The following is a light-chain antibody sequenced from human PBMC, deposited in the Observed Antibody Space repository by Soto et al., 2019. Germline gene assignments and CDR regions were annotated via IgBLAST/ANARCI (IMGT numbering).Light chain of an antibody. J-gene: IGKJ4*01. Sequence: EIVLTQSPATLSLSPGDRATLSCRASQSVSKYLAWYQQKPGQAPRLLIYDASNRATGIPARFSGSGSGTDFTLTISSLEPEDFAVYYCQQRTNWPPITFGGGTKVEIK. V-gene: IGKV3-11*01. CDR2: DAS. CDR1: QSVSKY. CDR3: QQRTNWPPIT.